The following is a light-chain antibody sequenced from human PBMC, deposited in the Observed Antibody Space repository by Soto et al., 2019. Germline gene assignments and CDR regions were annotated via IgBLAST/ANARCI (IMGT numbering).Light chain of an antibody. V-gene: IGLV2-14*03. CDR2: GVT. CDR1: SSDIGGHDD. J-gene: IGLJ1*01. CDR3: CSYTSDLTPYV. Sequence: QSALTQPASVSGSPGQSITISCTGTSSDIGGHDDVSWYQQHPGKVRKLLLYGVTDRPSGVSDRFSGSKSGNVASLTISGLQAEDEADYYCCSYTSDLTPYVFGTGTKVTVL.